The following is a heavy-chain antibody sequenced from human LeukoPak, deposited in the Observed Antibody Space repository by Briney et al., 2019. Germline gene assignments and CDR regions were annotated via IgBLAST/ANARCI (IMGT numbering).Heavy chain of an antibody. J-gene: IGHJ4*02. CDR2: IYYSVTT. D-gene: IGHD3-22*01. Sequence: SETLSLTCGVSGGYISSTNYYWGWIRQSPGKGLEWIATIYYSVTTYYNPSLKGRATISVDTSKNQFSLTLTSVTAADTAVYYCARQFRRDYYDTTGKPYYFDYWGQGTLVAVSS. CDR1: GGYISSTNYY. CDR3: ARQFRRDYYDTTGKPYYFDY. V-gene: IGHV4-39*01.